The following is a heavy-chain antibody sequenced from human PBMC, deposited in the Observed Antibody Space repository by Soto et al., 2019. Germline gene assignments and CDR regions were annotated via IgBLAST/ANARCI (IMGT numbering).Heavy chain of an antibody. V-gene: IGHV1-69*13. J-gene: IGHJ6*02. CDR2: IVLIFGSP. D-gene: IGHD3-10*01. CDR1: GGTFSRSA. Sequence: SVKVSCKASGGTFSRSAISWVRQAPGQGLEWMGGIVLIFGSPNYSQKFQGRLTSTADEPTSTAYMELSSLKSDDTAVYFCARSVFGETIINGAFYYQGLDVWCQGTTVTLSS. CDR3: ARSVFGETIINGAFYYQGLDV.